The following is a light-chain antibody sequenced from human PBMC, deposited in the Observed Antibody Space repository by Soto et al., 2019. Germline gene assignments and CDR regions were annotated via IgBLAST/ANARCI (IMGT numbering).Light chain of an antibody. J-gene: IGLJ2*01. CDR2: GNS. Sequence: QSVLTQPPSVSGAPGQRVTISCTGSSSNIGAGYDIHWYQQLPGTAPKLLIYGNSNRPSGVPDRFSGSKSGTSASLDITGLHAEDEADYYCQSYDTSLSGSVVFGGGTKLTVL. CDR1: SSNIGAGYD. V-gene: IGLV1-40*01. CDR3: QSYDTSLSGSVV.